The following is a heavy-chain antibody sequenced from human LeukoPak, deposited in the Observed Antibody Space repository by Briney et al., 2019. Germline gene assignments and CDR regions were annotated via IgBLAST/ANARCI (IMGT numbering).Heavy chain of an antibody. CDR1: GGSISSSSYY. CDR2: IYYSGST. Sequence: SETLSLTCTVSGGSISSSSYYWGWIRQPPGKGLEWIGSIYYSGSTNYNPSLKSRVTISVDTSKNQFSLKLSSVTAADTAVYYCARDQYSGYDSRFDYWGQGTLVTVSS. D-gene: IGHD5-12*01. CDR3: ARDQYSGYDSRFDY. J-gene: IGHJ4*02. V-gene: IGHV4-39*07.